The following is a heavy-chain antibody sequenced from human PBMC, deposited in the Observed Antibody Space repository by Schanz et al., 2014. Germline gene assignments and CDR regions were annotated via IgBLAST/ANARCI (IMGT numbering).Heavy chain of an antibody. Sequence: EVHLVESGGGLVQPGGSLRLSCAASGFTFSGYSMNWVRQPPGRGLEWVSYIGNGGVTIYYADSVKGRFTISRDNSKNSLYLQMNSLRAEDTAVYYCARIGGSVFDYWAQGTLVTVSS. CDR1: GFTFSGYS. CDR3: ARIGGSVFDY. V-gene: IGHV3-48*04. CDR2: IGNGGVTI. J-gene: IGHJ4*02. D-gene: IGHD3-10*01.